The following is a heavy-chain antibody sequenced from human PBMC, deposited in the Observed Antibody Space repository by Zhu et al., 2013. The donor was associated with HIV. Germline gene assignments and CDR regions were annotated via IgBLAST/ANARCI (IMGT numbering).Heavy chain of an antibody. CDR1: AVAFTSYA. V-gene: IGHV1-69*06. Sequence: QVQLVQSGAEVKKPGSSVKVSCKASAVAFTSYAISWLRQAPGQGLEWMGGIIPIFGTANYAQKFQGRVTITADKSTSTAYMELSSLRSEDTAVYYCARGGLGDSSGTYPGYYGMDVWGQGTTGHRLL. D-gene: IGHD3-22*01. CDR3: ARGGLGDSSGTYPGYYGMDV. CDR2: IIPIFGTA. J-gene: IGHJ6*02.